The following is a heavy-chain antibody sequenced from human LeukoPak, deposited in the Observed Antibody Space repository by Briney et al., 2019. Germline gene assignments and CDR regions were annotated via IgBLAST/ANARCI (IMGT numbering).Heavy chain of an antibody. CDR2: ISGSGGST. J-gene: IGHJ4*02. Sequence: PGGSLRLSCAASGFTFSSYAMSWVRQAPGKGLEWVSAISGSGGSTYYADSVKGRFTISRDNSKNTLYLQMNSLRAEDTAVYYCARDKSRWDYDILTGPSADYWGQGTLVTVSS. CDR3: ARDKSRWDYDILTGPSADY. V-gene: IGHV3-23*01. D-gene: IGHD3-9*01. CDR1: GFTFSSYA.